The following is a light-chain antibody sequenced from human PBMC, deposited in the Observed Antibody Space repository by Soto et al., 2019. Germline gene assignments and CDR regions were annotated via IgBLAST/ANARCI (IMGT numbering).Light chain of an antibody. V-gene: IGLV2-14*01. CDR1: NVDVGGYNY. CDR3: ASYTIKTTYV. J-gene: IGLJ1*01. CDR2: EVS. Sequence: QSVLTQTASVSGSPGQSITISCTGTNVDVGGYNYVSWYQHHPGKAPKLLIFEVSNRPSGVSNRFSGSKSGNTASLTISGLQSEDEADYYCASYTIKTTYVFGSGTKAPS.